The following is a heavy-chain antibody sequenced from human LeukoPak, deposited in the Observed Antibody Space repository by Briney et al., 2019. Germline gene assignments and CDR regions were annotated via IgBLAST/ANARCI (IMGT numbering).Heavy chain of an antibody. CDR3: ARARGVGDY. CDR1: GGSFSGYY. V-gene: IGHV4-34*01. J-gene: IGHJ4*02. CDR2: INHSGST. D-gene: IGHD3-10*01. Sequence: SETLSLTCAVYGGSFSGYYWSWIRQPPGKGLEWIGEINHSGSTNYNPSLKSRVTISVDTSKNQFSLKLSSVTAADTAVYYCARARGVGDYWGQGTLVTVSS.